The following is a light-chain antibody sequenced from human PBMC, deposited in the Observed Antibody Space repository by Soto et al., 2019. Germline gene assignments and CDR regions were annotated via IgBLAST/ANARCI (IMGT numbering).Light chain of an antibody. CDR2: GAS. J-gene: IGKJ5*01. V-gene: IGKV3-15*01. CDR1: QSVNIN. CDR3: QQYNNWPPIT. Sequence: EIVLTQSRATLSVSPGERATLSCRASQSVNINLAWYQQKPGQAPRLLIYGASTRATGIPARFSGSGSRTEFTLTISSLQSEDFAVYYCQQYNNWPPITFGQGTRLEIK.